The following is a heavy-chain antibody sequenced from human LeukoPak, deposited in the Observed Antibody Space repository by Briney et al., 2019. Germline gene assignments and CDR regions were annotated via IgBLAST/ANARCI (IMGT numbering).Heavy chain of an antibody. CDR1: GYSFTSYW. CDR3: ARQGSIVVVPAAMGVGTTGPVSYYYMDV. CDR2: IYPGDSDT. D-gene: IGHD2-2*01. V-gene: IGHV5-51*01. Sequence: GESLKISCKGSGYSFTSYWIGWVRQMPGKGLEWMGIIYPGDSDTRYSPSFQGQVTISADKSISTAYLQWSSLKASDTAMYYCARQGSIVVVPAAMGVGTTGPVSYYYMDVWGKGTTVTVSS. J-gene: IGHJ6*03.